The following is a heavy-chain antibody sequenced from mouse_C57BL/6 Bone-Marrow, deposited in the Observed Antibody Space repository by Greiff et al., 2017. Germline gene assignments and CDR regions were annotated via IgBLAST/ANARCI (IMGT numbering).Heavy chain of an antibody. CDR3: VIYYYGSSLYFDY. D-gene: IGHD1-1*01. CDR2: INPNYGTT. CDR1: GYSFTDYN. V-gene: IGHV1-39*01. J-gene: IGHJ2*01. Sequence: VQLQQSGPELVKPGASVKISCKASGYSFTDYNMNWVKQSNGKSLEWIGVINPNYGTTSYNQKFKGKATLTVDQSSSTAYMQLNSLTSEDSAVYYCVIYYYGSSLYFDYWAKAPLSQSPQ.